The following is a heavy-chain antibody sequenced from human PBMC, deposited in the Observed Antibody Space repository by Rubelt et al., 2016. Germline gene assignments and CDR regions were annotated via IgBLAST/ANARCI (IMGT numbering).Heavy chain of an antibody. Sequence: SYSMNWVRQAPGKGLEWVSYISSSSSTIYYADSVKGRFTISRDNAKNSLYLQMNSLRAEDTAVYYCARDELMVRGVIPLDYWGQGTLVTVSP. J-gene: IGHJ4*02. CDR2: ISSSSSTI. CDR3: ARDELMVRGVIPLDY. V-gene: IGHV3-48*01. CDR1: SYS. D-gene: IGHD3-10*01.